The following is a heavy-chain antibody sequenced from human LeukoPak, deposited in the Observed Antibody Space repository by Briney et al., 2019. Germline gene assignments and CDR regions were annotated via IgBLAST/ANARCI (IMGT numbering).Heavy chain of an antibody. Sequence: GGSLRLSCSASGFTFSSYWMSWVRQAPGKGLEWVANIKQDGSEKYYVDSVKGRFTISRDNSKNTLYLQMNSLRAEDTAVYYCARDYIAAASSYFDYWGQGTLVTVSS. CDR1: GFTFSSYW. V-gene: IGHV3-7*01. D-gene: IGHD6-13*01. CDR2: IKQDGSEK. J-gene: IGHJ4*02. CDR3: ARDYIAAASSYFDY.